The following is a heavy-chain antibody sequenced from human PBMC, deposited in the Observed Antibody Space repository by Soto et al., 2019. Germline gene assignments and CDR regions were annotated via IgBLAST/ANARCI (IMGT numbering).Heavy chain of an antibody. J-gene: IGHJ5*02. CDR1: GFTFSSYG. D-gene: IGHD2-2*01. V-gene: IGHV3-33*01. CDR2: IWYDGSNK. Sequence: PGGSLRLSCAASGFTFSSYGMHWVRQAPGKGLEWVAVIWYDGSNKYYADSVKGRFTISRDNSKNTLYLQMNSLRAEDTAVYYCARDTEYPNWFDPWGQGTLVTVSS. CDR3: ARDTEYPNWFDP.